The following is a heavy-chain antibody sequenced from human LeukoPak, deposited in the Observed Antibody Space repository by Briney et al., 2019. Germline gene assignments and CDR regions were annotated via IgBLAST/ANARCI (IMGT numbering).Heavy chain of an antibody. D-gene: IGHD3-22*01. CDR2: ISGSGGST. J-gene: IGHJ4*02. Sequence: HPGGSLRLSCAASGFTFSSYAMSWVRQAPGKGLEWVSAISGSGGSTYYADSVKGRFTISRDNSKNTLYLQMNSLRAEDTAVYYCALRPYDSRGYFVYWGQGTLVTVSS. CDR1: GFTFSSYA. V-gene: IGHV3-23*01. CDR3: ALRPYDSRGYFVY.